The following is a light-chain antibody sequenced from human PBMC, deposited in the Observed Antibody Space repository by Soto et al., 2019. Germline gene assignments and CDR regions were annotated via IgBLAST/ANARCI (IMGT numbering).Light chain of an antibody. CDR1: QGIGSW. CDR2: AAS. V-gene: IGKV1-12*01. CDR3: QQANGFPRT. J-gene: IGKJ1*01. Sequence: DLQMTQSPSSVSASIGDRVTITCRASQGIGSWLAWYQQKPGKAPKVIIYAASILQSGVPSRFSGSGSGTDFTLTISNLQPEDFATYYCQQANGFPRTFGQGTKVEMK.